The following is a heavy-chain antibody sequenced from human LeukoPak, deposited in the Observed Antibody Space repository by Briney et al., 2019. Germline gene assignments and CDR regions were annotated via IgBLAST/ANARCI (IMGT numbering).Heavy chain of an antibody. CDR1: AYTFTSYY. CDR2: INPSGDST. Sequence: ASVKVSCKASAYTFTSYYMHWVRQAPGQGLEWMGIINPSGDSTSYAQKFQGRVTMTREMSTSTVYMELSSLRSEDTAVYYCARGEMVRGVIPTYYYYYMDVWGKGTTVTISS. V-gene: IGHV1-46*01. CDR3: ARGEMVRGVIPTYYYYYMDV. J-gene: IGHJ6*03. D-gene: IGHD3-10*01.